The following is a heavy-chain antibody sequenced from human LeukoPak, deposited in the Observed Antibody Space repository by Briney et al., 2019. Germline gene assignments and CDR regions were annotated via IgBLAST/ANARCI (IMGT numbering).Heavy chain of an antibody. CDR3: AKVVVAGDRTGLGAFDI. D-gene: IGHD2-15*01. CDR1: GFTFSSYA. J-gene: IGHJ3*02. CDR2: ISGSGGST. Sequence: GGSLRLSCAASGFTFSSYAMSWVRQAPGKGLEWVSAISGSGGSTYYADSVKGRFTISRDNSKNTLYLQMNSLRAEDTAVYYCAKVVVAGDRTGLGAFDIWGQGTMVTVSS. V-gene: IGHV3-23*01.